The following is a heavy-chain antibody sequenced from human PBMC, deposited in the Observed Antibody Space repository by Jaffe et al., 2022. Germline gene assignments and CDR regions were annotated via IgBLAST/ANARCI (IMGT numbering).Heavy chain of an antibody. CDR2: IIPIFGTA. Sequence: QVQLVQSGAEVKKPGSSVKVSCKASGGTFSSYAISWVRQAPGQGLEWMGGIIPIFGTANYAQKFQGRVTITTDESTSTAYMELSSLRSEDTAVYYCASPVLGPLNRGSRYYFDYWGQGTLVTVSS. CDR3: ASPVLGPLNRGSRYYFDY. D-gene: IGHD3-16*01. V-gene: IGHV1-69*05. CDR1: GGTFSSYA. J-gene: IGHJ4*02.